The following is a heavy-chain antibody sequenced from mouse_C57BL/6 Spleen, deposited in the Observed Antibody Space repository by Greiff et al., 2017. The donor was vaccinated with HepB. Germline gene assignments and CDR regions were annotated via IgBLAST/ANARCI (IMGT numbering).Heavy chain of an antibody. CDR1: GYTFTDYY. CDR2: INPNNGGT. CDR3: ARPGGYDPAWFAY. V-gene: IGHV1-26*01. Sequence: EVQLQQSGPELVKPGASVKISCKASGYTFTDYYMNWVKQSHGKSLEWIGDINPNNGGTSYNQKFKGKATLTVDKSSSTAYMELRSLTSEDSAVYYCARPGGYDPAWFAYWGQGTLVTVSA. J-gene: IGHJ3*01. D-gene: IGHD2-2*01.